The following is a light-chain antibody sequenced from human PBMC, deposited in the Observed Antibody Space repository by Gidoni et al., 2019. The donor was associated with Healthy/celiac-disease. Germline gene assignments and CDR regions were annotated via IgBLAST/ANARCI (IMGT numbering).Light chain of an antibody. V-gene: IGLV1-47*01. CDR1: RSNFGSNN. CDR3: AAWDDRLSGVV. Sequence: QPVLTQQPSASGTPGQWVTTSCSGSRSNFGSNNGYWYQQPPGTAPKLLIYRNNQRPSGVPDRFSGSKAGTSAARAISGRRSEDEADYYCAAWDDRLSGVVFGGGTKLTVL. CDR2: RNN. J-gene: IGLJ2*01.